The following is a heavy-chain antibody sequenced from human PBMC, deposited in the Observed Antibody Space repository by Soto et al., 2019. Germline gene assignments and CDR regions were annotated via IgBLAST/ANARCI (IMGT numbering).Heavy chain of an antibody. J-gene: IGHJ6*02. D-gene: IGHD6-13*01. CDR1: GGSIRSYY. Sequence: SETLSLTCTVSGGSIRSYYWGWIRRPPGKGLEWIGYIYYSGSTNYNPSLKSRVTISVDTSKNQFSLKLSSVTAADTAVYYCASSNIAAAGFYYYGMDVWGRGTTVT. CDR3: ASSNIAAAGFYYYGMDV. CDR2: IYYSGST. V-gene: IGHV4-59*01.